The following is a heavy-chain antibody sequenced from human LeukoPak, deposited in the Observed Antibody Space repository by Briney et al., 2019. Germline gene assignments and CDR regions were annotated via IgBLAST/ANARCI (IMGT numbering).Heavy chain of an antibody. CDR3: ARDVHGDYGSGWFDP. J-gene: IGHJ5*02. V-gene: IGHV1-69*05. CDR1: GGTFNNSA. Sequence: ASVKVSCKTSGGTFNNSAISWVRQAPGQGLEWLGDIMPLLGTAGYAQKFQGRVTITKDESTRTVYLELPSLTSDDTAVYYCARDVHGDYGSGWFDPWGQGTLVSVSS. CDR2: IMPLLGTA. D-gene: IGHD4-17*01.